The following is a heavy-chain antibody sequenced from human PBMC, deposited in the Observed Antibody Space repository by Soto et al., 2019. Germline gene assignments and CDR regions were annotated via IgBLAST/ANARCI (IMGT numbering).Heavy chain of an antibody. CDR3: ARRHSHDFYYRSINVP. Sequence: SETLSLTCSVSGASISIGTDYWGWIRQPPGKGLEWIGNIHYSGSTYYNPSLKSRVNISVDTSKNQFSLKLSSVTAADTAMYYCARRHSHDFYYRSINVPWGQGAQVTVSS. V-gene: IGHV4-39*01. CDR1: GASISIGTDY. CDR2: IHYSGST. J-gene: IGHJ4*02. D-gene: IGHD2-21*01.